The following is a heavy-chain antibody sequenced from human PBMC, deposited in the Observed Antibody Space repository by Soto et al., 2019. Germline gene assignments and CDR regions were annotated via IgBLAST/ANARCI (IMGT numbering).Heavy chain of an antibody. CDR2: INPSSGAT. CDR1: GDALSVYY. J-gene: IGHJ6*02. D-gene: IGHD2-2*02. CDR3: AKTASATSCYNCYYYGLDV. Sequence: ASVQVYCKASGDALSVYYIHWVRQAPGQGLEWVGWINPSSGATNYVQKFQGRVTMTRDTSISTAYMELSGLRSDDTAMYYCAKTASATSCYNCYYYGLDVWGQGTTVTVSS. V-gene: IGHV1-2*02.